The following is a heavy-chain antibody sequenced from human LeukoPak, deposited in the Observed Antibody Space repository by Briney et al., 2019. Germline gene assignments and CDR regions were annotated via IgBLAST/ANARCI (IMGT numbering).Heavy chain of an antibody. CDR3: ARDDSHGYHFFDS. J-gene: IGHJ4*02. V-gene: IGHV3-21*01. Sequence: GGSLRLSCAASGFTFSSYSMNWLRQTPGKGLECVSSISGSGEFIYYVDSVRGRFTISRDNGKNSLYLQMNSLRPEDTAVYYCARDDSHGYHFFDSWGQGTLVTVSS. D-gene: IGHD3-22*01. CDR2: ISGSGEFI. CDR1: GFTFSSYS.